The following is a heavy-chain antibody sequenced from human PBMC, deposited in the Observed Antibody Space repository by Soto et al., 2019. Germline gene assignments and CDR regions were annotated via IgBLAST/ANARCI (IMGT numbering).Heavy chain of an antibody. Sequence: SETLSLTGTVSRPSISSTSYYRGWFRQPPRKGLEWTGTTPYGGSAYSNPSLQSRVTISLDTSKNQFSLTVTSVTAADAAVSYCARHGSYGGQGALVTVSS. J-gene: IGHJ4*02. CDR3: ARHGSY. V-gene: IGHV4-39*01. CDR2: TPYGGSA. CDR1: RPSISSTSYY.